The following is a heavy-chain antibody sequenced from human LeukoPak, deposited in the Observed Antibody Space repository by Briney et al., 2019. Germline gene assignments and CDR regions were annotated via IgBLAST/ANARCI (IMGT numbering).Heavy chain of an antibody. V-gene: IGHV3-23*01. CDR2: ISGSGSNT. D-gene: IGHD2-2*02. Sequence: GGSLRLSCAASGFTFSSYAMNWVRQAPGKGLEWVSTISGSGSNTYYADSVKGRFTISRDNSKNTLYLQMNSLRAEDTAVYYCAKTEGYCGSTSCYNSPYYYYYYYIDVWAKGTSVTVSS. J-gene: IGHJ6*03. CDR3: AKTEGYCGSTSCYNSPYYYYYYYIDV. CDR1: GFTFSSYA.